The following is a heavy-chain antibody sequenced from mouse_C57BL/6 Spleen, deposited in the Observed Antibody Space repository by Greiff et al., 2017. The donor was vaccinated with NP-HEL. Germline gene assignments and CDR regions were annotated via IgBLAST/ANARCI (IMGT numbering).Heavy chain of an antibody. D-gene: IGHD1-1*01. CDR3: GRDYYGSSPYY. J-gene: IGHJ2*01. V-gene: IGHV1-61*01. Sequence: QVQLQQPGAELVRPGSSVKLSCKASGYTFTSYWMDWVKQRPGQGLEWIGNIYPSDSETHYNQKFKDKATLTVDKSSSTAYMQLSSLTSEDSAVYYCGRDYYGSSPYYWGQGTTLTVSS. CDR1: GYTFTSYW. CDR2: IYPSDSET.